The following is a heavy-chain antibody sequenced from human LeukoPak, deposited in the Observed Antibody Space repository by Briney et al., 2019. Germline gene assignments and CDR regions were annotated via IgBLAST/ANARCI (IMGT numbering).Heavy chain of an antibody. CDR3: ARAPRNYGTLDY. Sequence: GGSLRLSCAASGFTVSSNYMGWVRQAPGKGLEWVSVIYSGGSTYYADSVKGRFTISRDNSKNTLYLQMNSLRAEDTAVYYCARAPRNYGTLDYWGQGTLVTVSS. CDR2: IYSGGST. CDR1: GFTVSSNY. D-gene: IGHD4-11*01. J-gene: IGHJ4*02. V-gene: IGHV3-53*01.